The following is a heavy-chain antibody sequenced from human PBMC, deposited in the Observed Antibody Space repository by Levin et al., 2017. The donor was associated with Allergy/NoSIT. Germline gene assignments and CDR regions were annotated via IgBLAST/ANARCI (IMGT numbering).Heavy chain of an antibody. V-gene: IGHV4-30-2*06. CDR2: IYDSGST. D-gene: IGHD3-10*01. J-gene: IGHJ6*02. Sequence: SETLSLTCAVSGGSFGSGGYSWSWIRQSPGKGLEWIGFIYDSGSTYYNPSLKSRVTISADRSKNEFSLRLSSVTAADTAVYFCGRDRYYNWYYNHYGVDVWGQGTSVTVSS. CDR1: GGSFGSGGYS. CDR3: GRDRYYNWYYNHYGVDV.